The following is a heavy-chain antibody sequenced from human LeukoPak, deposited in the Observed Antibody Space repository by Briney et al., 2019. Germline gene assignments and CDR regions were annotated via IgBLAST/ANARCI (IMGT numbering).Heavy chain of an antibody. CDR1: GGTFSSYA. CDR3: ARDVIGTGYYSFDY. CDR2: IIPIFGTA. J-gene: IGHJ4*02. Sequence: GASVKVSCKASGGTFSSYAISWVRQAPGQGLEWMGGIIPIFGTANYAQKFQGRVTITADKSTSTAYMELSSLRSEDTAVYYCARDVIGTGYYSFDYWGQGTLVTVSS. V-gene: IGHV1-69*06. D-gene: IGHD3/OR15-3a*01.